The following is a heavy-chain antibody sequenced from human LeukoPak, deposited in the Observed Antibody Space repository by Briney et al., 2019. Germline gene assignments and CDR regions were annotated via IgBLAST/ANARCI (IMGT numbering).Heavy chain of an antibody. CDR3: PQGPTPGYFDY. Sequence: SETLSLTCAVSGGSISSGGYSWSWIRQPPGKGLEWIGYIYHSGSTYYNPSLKSRVTISVDRSKNQFSLKLSSVTAADTAVYYCPQGPTPGYFDYWGQGTLVTVSS. CDR2: IYHSGST. CDR1: GGSISSGGYS. J-gene: IGHJ4*02. V-gene: IGHV4-30-2*01.